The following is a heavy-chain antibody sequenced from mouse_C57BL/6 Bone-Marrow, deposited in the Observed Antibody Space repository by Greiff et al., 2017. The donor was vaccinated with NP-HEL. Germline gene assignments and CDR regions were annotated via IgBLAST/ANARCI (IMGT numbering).Heavy chain of an antibody. J-gene: IGHJ3*01. CDR3: ARDDYDSWFAY. V-gene: IGHV3-6*01. Sequence: ESGPGLVKPSQSLSLTCSVTGYSITSGYYWNWIRQFPGNKLEWMGYISYDGSNNYNPSLKNRIPITRDTSKNQFFLKLNSVTTEDTATYYCARDDYDSWFAYWGQGTLVTVSA. CDR2: ISYDGSN. D-gene: IGHD2-4*01. CDR1: GYSITSGYY.